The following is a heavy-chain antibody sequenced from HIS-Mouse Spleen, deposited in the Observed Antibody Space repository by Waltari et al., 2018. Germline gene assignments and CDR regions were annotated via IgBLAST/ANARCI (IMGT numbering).Heavy chain of an antibody. CDR2: ISCSVGST. CDR1: GCTFSSYA. CDR3: AKVRGHHYYDSSGYHYYFDY. D-gene: IGHD3-22*01. Sequence: EVQLLESGGGLVQPGGSLRLSGAASGCTFSSYAMSWVRQAPGKGLVVVSGISCSVGSTYYADSVKGRFTISRDNSKNTLYLQMNSLRAEDTAVYYCAKVRGHHYYDSSGYHYYFDYWGQGTLVTVSS. J-gene: IGHJ4*02. V-gene: IGHV3-23*01.